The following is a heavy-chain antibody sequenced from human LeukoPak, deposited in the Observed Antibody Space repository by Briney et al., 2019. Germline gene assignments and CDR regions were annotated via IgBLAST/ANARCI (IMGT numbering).Heavy chain of an antibody. CDR3: ARHSGYYGSGSYFFYFQH. J-gene: IGHJ1*01. D-gene: IGHD3-10*01. Sequence: GESLKISCKGSGYSFTSYWIGWVRQMPGKGLERMGIIYPGDSDTRYSPSFQGQVTISADKSISTAYLQWSSLKASDTAMYYCARHSGYYGSGSYFFYFQHWGQGTLVTVSS. CDR2: IYPGDSDT. V-gene: IGHV5-51*01. CDR1: GYSFTSYW.